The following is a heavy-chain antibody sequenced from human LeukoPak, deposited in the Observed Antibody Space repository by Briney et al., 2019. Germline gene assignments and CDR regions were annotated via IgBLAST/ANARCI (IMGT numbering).Heavy chain of an antibody. CDR2: IYYSGST. D-gene: IGHD2-2*01. CDR1: DGSISSYY. CDR3: ARLRVVVPAAIRIRGFDP. J-gene: IGHJ5*02. V-gene: IGHV4-59*12. Sequence: SETLSLTCTVSDGSISSYYWSWIRQPPGKGLEWIGYIYYSGSTNYNPSVKSRVTISVDTSKNQFSLKLSSVTAADTAVYYCARLRVVVPAAIRIRGFDPWGQGTLVTVSS.